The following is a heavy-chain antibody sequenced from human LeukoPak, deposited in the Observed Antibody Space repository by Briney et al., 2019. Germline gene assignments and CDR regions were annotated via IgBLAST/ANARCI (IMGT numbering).Heavy chain of an antibody. CDR1: GFTFNSYA. CDR3: ARDRRYCSGGSCYFDYFFDY. D-gene: IGHD2-15*01. Sequence: PGRSLRLSCAASGFTFNSYAVHCVRQAPGKGLEWVAVISYDGSINFYPASVKGRFTISRDNSKNTLYLQMNSLRADDTALYFCARDRRYCSGGSCYFDYFFDYWGQGTLVTVSS. V-gene: IGHV3-30*04. CDR2: ISYDGSIN. J-gene: IGHJ4*02.